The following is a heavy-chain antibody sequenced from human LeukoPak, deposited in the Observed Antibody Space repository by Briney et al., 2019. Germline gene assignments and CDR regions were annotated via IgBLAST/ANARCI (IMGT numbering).Heavy chain of an antibody. J-gene: IGHJ6*02. V-gene: IGHV3-11*01. CDR1: GFTFSDYY. Sequence: GGSLRLSCAASGFTFSDYYMSWIRQAPGKGLEWASYISSSGSTIYYADSVKGRFTISRDNAKNSLYLQMNSLRAEDTAVYYCARKETADYYYGMDVWGQGTTVTVSS. CDR3: ARKETADYYYGMDV. D-gene: IGHD2-21*02. CDR2: ISSSGSTI.